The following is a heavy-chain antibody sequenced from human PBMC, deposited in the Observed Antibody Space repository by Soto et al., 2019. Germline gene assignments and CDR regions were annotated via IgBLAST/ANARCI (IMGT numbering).Heavy chain of an antibody. V-gene: IGHV3-23*01. CDR2: IGGSGGST. CDR3: AKGEGYFSVLGWFDP. D-gene: IGHD2-15*01. Sequence: PGGSLRLSCAASGFTFSSYAMSWVRQAPGKALEWVSAIGGSGGSTYYADSVKGRFTISRDNSKNTLYLQMNSLRAEDTAVYYCAKGEGYFSVLGWFDPWGQGTLVTVSS. J-gene: IGHJ5*02. CDR1: GFTFSSYA.